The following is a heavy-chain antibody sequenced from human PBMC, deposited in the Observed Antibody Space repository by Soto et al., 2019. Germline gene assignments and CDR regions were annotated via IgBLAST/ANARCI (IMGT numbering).Heavy chain of an antibody. Sequence: EEQVVESGGDLVQPGGSLRLSCATSGFTFSNYWMTWVRLPPGKGLEWVANIKHDGSEKYYADSVRGRFTISRDNAKNSLYLQMNSLRAEDTAVYLCVRYYDCWTGYSLFDYWGRGTVVTVSS. CDR2: IKHDGSEK. CDR1: GFTFSNYW. V-gene: IGHV3-7*01. CDR3: VRYYDCWTGYSLFDY. J-gene: IGHJ4*02. D-gene: IGHD3-3*01.